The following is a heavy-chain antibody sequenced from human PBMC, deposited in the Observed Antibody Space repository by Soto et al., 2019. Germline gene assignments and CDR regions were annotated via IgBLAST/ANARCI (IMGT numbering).Heavy chain of an antibody. Sequence: ASVKVSCKASGYTFTSYGISWVRQAPGQGLEWMGWISAYNGNTNYAQKLQGRVTMTTDTSTCTAYMELRSLRSDDTAVYYCARVGPIGVGATHWAFDIWGQGTMVTVSS. CDR2: ISAYNGNT. CDR3: ARVGPIGVGATHWAFDI. V-gene: IGHV1-18*01. D-gene: IGHD1-26*01. J-gene: IGHJ3*02. CDR1: GYTFTSYG.